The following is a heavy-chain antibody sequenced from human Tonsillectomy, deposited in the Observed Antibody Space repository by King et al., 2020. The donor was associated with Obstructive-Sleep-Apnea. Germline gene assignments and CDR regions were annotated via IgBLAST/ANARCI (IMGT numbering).Heavy chain of an antibody. D-gene: IGHD6-19*01. J-gene: IGHJ4*02. CDR2: ISYDGSNK. CDR1: GFTFSSYA. CDR3: AGGSQAVAGRGHYFDY. V-gene: IGHV3-30-3*01. Sequence: VQLVESGGGVVQPGRSLRLSCAASGFTFSSYAVHWVRQAPGKGLEWVAVISYDGSNKYYADSVKGRFTISIDNSKNTLYLQMNSLRAEDTAVYYCAGGSQAVAGRGHYFDYWGQGTLVTVSS.